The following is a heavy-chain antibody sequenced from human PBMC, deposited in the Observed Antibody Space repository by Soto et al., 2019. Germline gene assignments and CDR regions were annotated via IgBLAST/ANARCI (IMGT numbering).Heavy chain of an antibody. CDR3: ARSPLRFVEWLPHHSSYGMVV. CDR2: ISAYNGNT. V-gene: IGHV1-18*01. D-gene: IGHD3-3*01. J-gene: IGHJ6*02. Sequence: ASVKVSCKASGYTFTSYGISWVRQAPGQGLEWMGWISAYNGNTNYAQKLQGRVTMTTDTSTSTAYMELRSLRSDDTAVYYCARSPLRFVEWLPHHSSYGMVVWGQGTKDTVSS. CDR1: GYTFTSYG.